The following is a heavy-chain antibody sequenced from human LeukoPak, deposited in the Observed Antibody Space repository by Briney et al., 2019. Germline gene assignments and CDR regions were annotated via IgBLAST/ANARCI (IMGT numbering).Heavy chain of an antibody. CDR1: GHPFHDYF. D-gene: IGHD5-12*01. J-gene: IGHJ5*02. CDR2: ISGDGTGK. V-gene: IGHV3-43*01. Sequence: GVTLRLFQTVSGHPFHDYFMLGAPGARGKGLEWVSLISGDGTGKDYADYGRGRVTISRDNSKSPLFLHRSGLRAEDTALYYCATQNPPGSGYDDTYNWFDPWGQGTLVTVAS. CDR3: ATQNPPGSGYDDTYNWFDP.